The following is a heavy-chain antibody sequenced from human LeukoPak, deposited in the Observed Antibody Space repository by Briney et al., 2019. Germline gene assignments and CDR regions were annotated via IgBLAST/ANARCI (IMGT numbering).Heavy chain of an antibody. Sequence: GGSLRLSCAASGFTFSSYSMTWVRQAPGKGLEWVSSISSSSYIYYADSVKGRFTISRDNAKNSLYLQMNSLRAEDTAVYYCARDSVVPWELLLEGYFQHWGQGTLVTVSS. CDR3: ARDSVVPWELLLEGYFQH. CDR2: ISSSSYI. J-gene: IGHJ1*01. D-gene: IGHD1-26*01. CDR1: GFTFSSYS. V-gene: IGHV3-21*01.